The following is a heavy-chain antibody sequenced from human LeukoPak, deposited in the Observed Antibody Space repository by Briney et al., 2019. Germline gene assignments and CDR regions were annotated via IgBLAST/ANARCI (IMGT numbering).Heavy chain of an antibody. Sequence: GASVKVSCKASGYTFTAYYVHWVRQAPGQGLEWMGWITPNSGGTKYAQKFQGRVTMTRDTSISTAYMELSGLRSDDTAVYHCARGFRLSAIEDWFDPWGQGTLVTVSS. CDR2: ITPNSGGT. V-gene: IGHV1-2*02. CDR3: ARGFRLSAIEDWFDP. D-gene: IGHD2-2*02. J-gene: IGHJ5*02. CDR1: GYTFTAYY.